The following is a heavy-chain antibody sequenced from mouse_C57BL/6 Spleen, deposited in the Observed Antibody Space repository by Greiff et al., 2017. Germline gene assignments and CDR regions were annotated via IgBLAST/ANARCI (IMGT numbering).Heavy chain of an antibody. V-gene: IGHV1-64*01. CDR3: ARESNGAMDY. J-gene: IGHJ4*01. CDR1: AYTFPGSW. D-gene: IGHD2-5*01. CDR2: IHPNSGSP. Sequence: VQLQQPGAERVNPGPSGRLSAKPSAYTFPGSWRPWLRRRPGQGLEWIGMIHPNSGSPNYNEKFKSKATLTVDKSSSTAYMQLSSLTSEDSAVYYCARESNGAMDYWGQGTSVTVSS.